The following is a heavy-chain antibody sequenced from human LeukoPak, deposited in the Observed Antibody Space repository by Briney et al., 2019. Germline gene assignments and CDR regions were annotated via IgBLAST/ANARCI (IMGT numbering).Heavy chain of an antibody. CDR2: ISYDGSNK. Sequence: GGSLRLSCAASGFTFSSYGMHWVRQAPGKGLEWVAVISYDGSNKYYADSVKGRFTISRDNSKNTLYLQMNSLRAEDTAVYYCANGRDDYYDSSGYLEIDYWGQGTLVTASS. CDR1: GFTFSSYG. V-gene: IGHV3-30*18. CDR3: ANGRDDYYDSSGYLEIDY. D-gene: IGHD3-22*01. J-gene: IGHJ4*02.